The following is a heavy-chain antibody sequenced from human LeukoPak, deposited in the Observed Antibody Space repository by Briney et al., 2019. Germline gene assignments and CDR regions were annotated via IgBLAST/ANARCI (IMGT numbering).Heavy chain of an antibody. V-gene: IGHV4-34*01. CDR2: INHSGST. CDR3: ARGPLYYDYVWGSYRYGPALDY. D-gene: IGHD3-16*02. Sequence: PSETLSLTCAVYGGSFSGYYWSWIRQPPGKGLEWIGEINHSGSTNYNPSLKSRVTISVDTSKNQFSLKLSSVTAADTAVYYCARGPLYYDYVWGSYRYGPALDYWGQGTLVTVSS. J-gene: IGHJ4*02. CDR1: GGSFSGYY.